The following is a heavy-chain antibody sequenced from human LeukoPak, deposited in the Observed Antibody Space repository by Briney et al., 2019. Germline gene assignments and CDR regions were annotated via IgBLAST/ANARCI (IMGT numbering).Heavy chain of an antibody. Sequence: PGGSLRLSCAASGFTFSSYIIHWVRQAPGKGLEWVSGISGSGGNTYYADSVKGRFTISRDNSKNTLYLQMNSLRAEDTAVYYCAKHRAAVVTDFDYWGQGTLVTVSS. J-gene: IGHJ4*02. D-gene: IGHD4-23*01. V-gene: IGHV3-23*01. CDR3: AKHRAAVVTDFDY. CDR1: GFTFSSYI. CDR2: ISGSGGNT.